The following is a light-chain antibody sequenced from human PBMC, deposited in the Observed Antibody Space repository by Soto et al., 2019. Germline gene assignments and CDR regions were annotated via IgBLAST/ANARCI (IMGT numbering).Light chain of an antibody. CDR1: SHDIGGYNY. CDR2: DVT. CDR3: SSYSSTSTRRL. Sequence: QSALTQPGSVSGSPGQSFTIAGTGTSHDIGGYNYVSWYQQFPGKAPKLIIYDVTNRPSGVSFRFSGSKSGNTASLTISGLQAEDEAGYHCSSYSSTSTRRLFGAGTQVTVL. V-gene: IGLV2-14*03. J-gene: IGLJ1*01.